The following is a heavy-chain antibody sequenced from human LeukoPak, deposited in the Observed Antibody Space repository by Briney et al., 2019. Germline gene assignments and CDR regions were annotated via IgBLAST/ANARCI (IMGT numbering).Heavy chain of an antibody. Sequence: PGGSLRLSCAASGFTFSNYAMSWVRQAPGKGLEWVSVIYSGGSTYYADSVKGRFTISRDNSKNTLYLQMNSLRAEDTAVYYCARDFGIAVGDAFDIWGQGTMVTVSS. CDR3: ARDFGIAVGDAFDI. D-gene: IGHD6-19*01. CDR1: GFTFSNYA. CDR2: IYSGGST. V-gene: IGHV3-66*01. J-gene: IGHJ3*02.